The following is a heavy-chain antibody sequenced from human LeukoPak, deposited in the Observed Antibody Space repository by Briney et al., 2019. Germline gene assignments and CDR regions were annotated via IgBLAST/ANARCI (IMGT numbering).Heavy chain of an antibody. J-gene: IGHJ4*02. Sequence: GGSLRLSCVGSGFTFSVYAMTWGRQAPGKGLECISSITSQGGETYYSDSVKGRFTISRDDSKNTLYLQMDSLRAEDTAVYYCAKGLSYSSGGGGNWGQGTLVTVSS. V-gene: IGHV3-23*01. CDR1: GFTFSVYA. D-gene: IGHD6-6*01. CDR3: AKGLSYSSGGGGN. CDR2: ITSQGGET.